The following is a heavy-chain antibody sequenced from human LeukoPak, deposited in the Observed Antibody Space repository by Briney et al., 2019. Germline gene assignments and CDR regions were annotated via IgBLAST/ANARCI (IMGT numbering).Heavy chain of an antibody. CDR1: GGSFSGYY. Sequence: SETLSLTCAVYGGSFSGYYWNWIRQPPGKGLEWIGEINHSGSTNYNPSLKSRVTISVDTSKNQFSLKLSPVTAADTAVYYGAGPRCYSYVSGSYYKGGHFDYWGQGPLVTVPS. CDR3: AGPRCYSYVSGSYYKGGHFDY. V-gene: IGHV4-34*01. J-gene: IGHJ4*02. D-gene: IGHD3-10*01. CDR2: INHSGST.